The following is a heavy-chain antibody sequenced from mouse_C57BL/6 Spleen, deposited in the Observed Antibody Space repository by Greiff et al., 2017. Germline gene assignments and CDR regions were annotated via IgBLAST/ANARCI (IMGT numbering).Heavy chain of an antibody. J-gene: IGHJ2*01. V-gene: IGHV5-4*01. D-gene: IGHD2-1*01. CDR2: ISDGGSYT. CDR1: GFTFSSYA. Sequence: EVQLQESGGGLVKPGGSLKLSCAASGFTFSSYAMSWVRQTPEKRLEWVATISDGGSYTYYPDNVKGRFTISRDNAKNNLYLQMSHLKSEDTAMYYCARDYYGNSYYFDYWGQGTTLTVSS. CDR3: ARDYYGNSYYFDY.